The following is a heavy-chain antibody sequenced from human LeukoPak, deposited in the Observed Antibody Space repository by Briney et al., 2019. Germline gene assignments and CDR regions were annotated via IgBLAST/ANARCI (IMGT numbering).Heavy chain of an antibody. D-gene: IGHD4-17*01. Sequence: GGSLRLSCAVSGFTFSDYYMSWIRQAPGKGLEWVSYISSSGTTIYYADSVKGRFTISGDNTKNSLYLQMNSLRAEDTAVYYCARDGAAVTTHLGFFQHWGQGTLDTVSS. CDR2: ISSSGTTI. CDR1: GFTFSDYY. J-gene: IGHJ1*01. V-gene: IGHV3-11*01. CDR3: ARDGAAVTTHLGFFQH.